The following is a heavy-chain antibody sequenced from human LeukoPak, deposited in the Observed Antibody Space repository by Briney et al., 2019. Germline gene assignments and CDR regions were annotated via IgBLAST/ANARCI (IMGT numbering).Heavy chain of an antibody. V-gene: IGHV1-2*04. Sequence: GASVKVSCKASGYTFTRHYMNWVRQAPGQGLEWMGWINPNSGGTNYAQKFQGWVTMTRDTSISTAYMELSRLRSDDTAVYYCAFESRRFGAFDIWGQGTMVTVSS. CDR2: INPNSGGT. CDR1: GYTFTRHY. D-gene: IGHD3-10*01. J-gene: IGHJ3*02. CDR3: AFESRRFGAFDI.